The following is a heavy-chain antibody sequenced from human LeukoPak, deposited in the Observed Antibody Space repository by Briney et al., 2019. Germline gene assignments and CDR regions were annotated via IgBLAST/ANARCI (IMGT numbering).Heavy chain of an antibody. Sequence: ASVKVSCKASGYTFTTYGVGWVRQAPGQGLEWMGWISAYTGDTSYAQKLQGRVTMTTGTSTSTAYMELRSLRSDDTAVYYCARTPRYDFWSGYLFDYWGQGTLVTVSS. CDR3: ARTPRYDFWSGYLFDY. D-gene: IGHD3-3*01. J-gene: IGHJ4*02. CDR2: ISAYTGDT. CDR1: GYTFTTYG. V-gene: IGHV1-18*01.